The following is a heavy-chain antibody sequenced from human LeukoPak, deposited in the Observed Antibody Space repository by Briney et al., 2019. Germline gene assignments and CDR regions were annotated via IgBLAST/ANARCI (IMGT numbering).Heavy chain of an antibody. J-gene: IGHJ6*02. CDR2: ISGDGGST. CDR3: AKDIQQLGYYYCYYGMDV. D-gene: IGHD6-13*01. V-gene: IGHV3-43*02. Sequence: GGSLRLSCAASGFTFDDYAMHWVRQAPGKGLEWVSLISGDGGSTYYADSVKGRFTISRDNSKNSLYLQMNSLRTEDTALYYCAKDIQQLGYYYCYYGMDVWGQGTTVTVSS. CDR1: GFTFDDYA.